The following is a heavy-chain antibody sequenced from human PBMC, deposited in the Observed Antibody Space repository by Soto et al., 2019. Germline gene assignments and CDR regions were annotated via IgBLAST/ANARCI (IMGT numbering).Heavy chain of an antibody. D-gene: IGHD3-3*01. J-gene: IGHJ4*02. V-gene: IGHV4-59*01. CDR3: AGGRDFWSGYFYFYS. Sequence: SETLYLTCTVSGGSISSYYWSWIRQPPGKGLEWIGYIYYSGSTNYNPSLNSRVTISVDTSKNHFSLKLTLVTAADTAVYYCAGGRDFWSGYFYFYSWGQGTLVTVSS. CDR1: GGSISSYY. CDR2: IYYSGST.